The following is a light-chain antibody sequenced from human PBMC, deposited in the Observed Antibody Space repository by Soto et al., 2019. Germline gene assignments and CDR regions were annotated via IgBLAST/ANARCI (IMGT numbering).Light chain of an antibody. J-gene: IGKJ1*01. Sequence: EIVITPSPATPSVSPGESATLSRRASQSIRSHLAWYQLRPGQAPRVLIYASSTRATGVPARFSGSGSGTEFTLTISSLQSEDFAVYYCQQYNVWPGWTFGQGTKVDIK. CDR2: ASS. CDR3: QQYNVWPGWT. V-gene: IGKV3-15*01. CDR1: QSIRSH.